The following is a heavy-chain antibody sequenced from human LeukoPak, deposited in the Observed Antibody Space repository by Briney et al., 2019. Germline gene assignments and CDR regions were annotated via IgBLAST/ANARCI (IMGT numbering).Heavy chain of an antibody. Sequence: GASVKVSCKASGYTFIAYYIHWVRQAPGQGLEWMGIINPSGGSTTYAQNFQGRVTMTRDTSTSAVYMELSRLRSEDTAVYYCARGGSLAVAPHLYYFDYWGQGTLVTVSS. D-gene: IGHD6-19*01. CDR2: INPSGGST. V-gene: IGHV1-46*01. CDR3: ARGGSLAVAPHLYYFDY. J-gene: IGHJ4*02. CDR1: GYTFIAYY.